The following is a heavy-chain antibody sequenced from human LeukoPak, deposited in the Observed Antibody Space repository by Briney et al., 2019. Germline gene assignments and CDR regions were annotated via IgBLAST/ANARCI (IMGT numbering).Heavy chain of an antibody. Sequence: ASVKLSCKASGGTFSSYAISWVRQAPGQGLEWMGGIIPIFGTANYAQKFQGRVTITTDESTSTAYMELCSLRSEDTAVYYCARGPIEYSSSSNYYYYYMDVWGKGTTVTVSS. J-gene: IGHJ6*03. CDR1: GGTFSSYA. CDR3: ARGPIEYSSSSNYYYYYMDV. V-gene: IGHV1-69*05. CDR2: IIPIFGTA. D-gene: IGHD6-6*01.